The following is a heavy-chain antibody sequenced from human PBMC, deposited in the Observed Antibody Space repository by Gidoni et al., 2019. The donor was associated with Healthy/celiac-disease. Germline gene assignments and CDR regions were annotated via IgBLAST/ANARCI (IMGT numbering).Heavy chain of an antibody. CDR1: GGSISSWRYY. CDR2: IYTSGST. J-gene: IGHJ3*02. V-gene: IGHV4-61*02. D-gene: IGHD3-16*01. CDR3: ARWGGGAGFDI. Sequence: VQLQESAPGLVKPSQTLLLTSTVSGGSISSWRYYWCGIGQPAGKGLEWIGRIYTSGSTNYNPSLKSRVTISVDTSKNQFSLKLRSVTAADTAVYYCARWGGGAGFDIWGQGTMVTVSS.